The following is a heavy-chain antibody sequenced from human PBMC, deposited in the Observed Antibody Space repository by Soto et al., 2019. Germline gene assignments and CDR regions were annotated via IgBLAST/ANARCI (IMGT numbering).Heavy chain of an antibody. J-gene: IGHJ6*02. CDR2: TCPRGGQT. V-gene: IGHV3-11*01. CDR1: GFTFSDHC. Sequence: LRLSCAASGFTFSDHCVSWIRQAPGKGLEWVSYTCPRGGQTYHADSVEGRFTISTDYAKNYAFLQMDNLRGEDTAQYFCARGHYGLDVWGQGTTVTVSS. CDR3: ARGHYGLDV.